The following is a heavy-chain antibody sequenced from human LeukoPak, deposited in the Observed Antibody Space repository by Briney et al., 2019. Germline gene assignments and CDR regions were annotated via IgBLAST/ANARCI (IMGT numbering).Heavy chain of an antibody. Sequence: SXXLSLTCTVSGGSISSSSYYWGWIRQPPRKGLEWIGSIYYSGSTYYNPSLKSRVTISVDTSKNQFSLKLSSVTAADTAVYYCAREYDFWSGHRYYFDYWGQGTLVTVSS. D-gene: IGHD3-3*01. CDR2: IYYSGST. CDR3: AREYDFWSGHRYYFDY. J-gene: IGHJ4*02. V-gene: IGHV4-39*02. CDR1: GGSISSSSYY.